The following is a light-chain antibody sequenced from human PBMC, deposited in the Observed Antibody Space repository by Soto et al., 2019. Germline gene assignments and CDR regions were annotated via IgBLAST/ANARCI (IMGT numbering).Light chain of an antibody. CDR2: KAS. V-gene: IGKV1-5*03. J-gene: IGKJ1*01. Sequence: DIQMTQSPSTLPASVGDRVTVTCRASQSIRSWLAWYQEKPGKAPKLLIYKASLLETGVPSRFSGSGSGTEFTLTISSLQTDDFGTYYCQQYKIYSQTFGQGTKVDI. CDR1: QSIRSW. CDR3: QQYKIYSQT.